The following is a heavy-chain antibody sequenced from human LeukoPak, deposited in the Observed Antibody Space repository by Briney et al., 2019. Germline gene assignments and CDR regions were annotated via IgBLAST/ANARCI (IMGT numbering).Heavy chain of an antibody. V-gene: IGHV1-8*02. Sequence: ASVKVSCKASGYTFTSYDINWVRQATGQGLEWMGWMNPNSGNTGYAQKFQGRVTMTRNTSISTAYMELSSLRSEDTAVYYRARGGAMVRGVANYYYYGMDVWGQGTTVTVSS. CDR3: ARGGAMVRGVANYYYYGMDV. D-gene: IGHD3-10*01. CDR1: GYTFTSYD. J-gene: IGHJ6*02. CDR2: MNPNSGNT.